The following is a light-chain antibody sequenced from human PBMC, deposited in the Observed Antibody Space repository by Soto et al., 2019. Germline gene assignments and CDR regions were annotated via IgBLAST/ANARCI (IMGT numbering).Light chain of an antibody. Sequence: QSALTQPASVSGSPGQSITISCTGTNSDVGAHNFVSWYQQHPGKAPKLMIYELTYRPSGVSDRFLGSKSGNTASLTISGPQADDEADYYCSSYATGNTYVFGSGTKLTVL. J-gene: IGLJ1*01. CDR1: NSDVGAHNF. CDR2: ELT. CDR3: SSYATGNTYV. V-gene: IGLV2-14*01.